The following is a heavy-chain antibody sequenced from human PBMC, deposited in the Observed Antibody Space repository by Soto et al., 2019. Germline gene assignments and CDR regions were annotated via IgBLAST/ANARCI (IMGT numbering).Heavy chain of an antibody. V-gene: IGHV3-74*01. CDR3: AKYSGYDYDAYYYMNV. Sequence: GGSLRLSCAASGFTFSSYWMHWVRQAPGKGLVWVSRINSDGSSTSYADSVKGRFTISRDNAKNTLYLQMNSLRAEDTAVYYCAKYSGYDYDAYYYMNVWGKGTTVTVSS. D-gene: IGHD5-12*01. CDR2: INSDGSST. CDR1: GFTFSSYW. J-gene: IGHJ6*03.